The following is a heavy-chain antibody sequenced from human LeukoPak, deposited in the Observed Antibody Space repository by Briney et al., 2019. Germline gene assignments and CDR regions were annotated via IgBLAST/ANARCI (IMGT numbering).Heavy chain of an antibody. V-gene: IGHV4-38-2*02. D-gene: IGHD1-26*01. J-gene: IGHJ3*02. CDR1: GYSISSGYY. CDR3: ASPIVGDAFDI. Sequence: PSETLSLTCTVSGYSISSGYYWGWIRQPPGKGLEWIGSIYHSGSTYYNPSVQSRVTISVDTSKNQFSLKLSSVTTADTAVYYCASPIVGDAFDIWGQGTMVTVSS. CDR2: IYHSGST.